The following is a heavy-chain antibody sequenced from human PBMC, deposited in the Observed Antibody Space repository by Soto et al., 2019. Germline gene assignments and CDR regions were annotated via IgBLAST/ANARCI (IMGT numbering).Heavy chain of an antibody. D-gene: IGHD3-3*01. V-gene: IGHV1-18*01. CDR3: ASTGNTIFGVVIILYY. J-gene: IGHJ4*02. Sequence: ASVKVSCKASGYTFTSYGISWVRQAPGQGLEWMGWISAYNGNTNYAQKLQGRVTMTTDTSTSTAYMELRSLRSDDTAVYYCASTGNTIFGVVIILYYWGQGTLVTVSS. CDR2: ISAYNGNT. CDR1: GYTFTSYG.